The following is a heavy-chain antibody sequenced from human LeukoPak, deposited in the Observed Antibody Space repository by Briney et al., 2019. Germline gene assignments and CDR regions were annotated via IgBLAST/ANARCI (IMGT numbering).Heavy chain of an antibody. CDR2: ISNSGTLI. CDR3: VRDRGRDGYKPFDY. J-gene: IGHJ4*02. Sequence: PGGSLRLSCAVSGFTFRSYEMNWVRPAPGKGLGWVSYISNSGTLIYYPDSVKGRFTISRDNAKNSLYLQMNSLRAEDTAVYYCVRDRGRDGYKPFDYWGQGTLVTASS. D-gene: IGHD5-24*01. V-gene: IGHV3-48*03. CDR1: GFTFRSYE.